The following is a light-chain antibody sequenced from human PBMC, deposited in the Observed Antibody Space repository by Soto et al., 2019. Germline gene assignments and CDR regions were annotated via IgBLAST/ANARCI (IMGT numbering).Light chain of an antibody. CDR3: QQYGSSYT. Sequence: EVVLTQSPGTLSLSARERATLSCRASQSVSSSYLAWYQQKPGQAPRLLIYGASSRATGIPDRFSCSGSGTDFTLTISRLEPEDFAVYYCQQYGSSYTFGKGTKLEIK. J-gene: IGKJ2*01. CDR2: GAS. CDR1: QSVSSSY. V-gene: IGKV3-20*01.